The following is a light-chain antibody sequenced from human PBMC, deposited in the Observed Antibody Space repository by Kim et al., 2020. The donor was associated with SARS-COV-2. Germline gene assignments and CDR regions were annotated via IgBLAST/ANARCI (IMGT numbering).Light chain of an antibody. J-gene: IGKJ2*02. V-gene: IGKV3-20*01. CDR1: QSVSSSY. CDR2: GAS. CDR3: QQYGSSPCT. Sequence: EIVLTQSPGTLSLSPGERATLSCRASQSVSSSYLAWYQQKPGQAPRLLIYGASSRATSIPDRFSGSGSGTDFTLTISRLEPEDFAVYYCQQYGSSPCTFGQGTKLEI.